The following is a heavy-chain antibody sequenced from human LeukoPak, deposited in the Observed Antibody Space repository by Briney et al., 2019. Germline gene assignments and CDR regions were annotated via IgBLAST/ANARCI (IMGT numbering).Heavy chain of an antibody. V-gene: IGHV3-48*01. D-gene: IGHD6-6*01. CDR1: GFTFSNYG. Sequence: GGSLRLSCAASGFTFSNYGMDWVRQAPGKGLEWLSYISSSSSSIYYADSVKGRFTISRDNAKNSLFLQMNSLRAEDTAVYYCAGGRAARPDYWGQGTLVTVSS. CDR2: ISSSSSSI. J-gene: IGHJ4*02. CDR3: AGGRAARPDY.